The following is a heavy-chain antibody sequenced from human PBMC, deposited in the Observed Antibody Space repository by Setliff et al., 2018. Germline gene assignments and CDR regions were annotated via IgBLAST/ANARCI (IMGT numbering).Heavy chain of an antibody. CDR1: GGSISSYY. CDR3: ARVVESSGYYHYYYYMDV. D-gene: IGHD3-22*01. Sequence: PSETLSLTCTVSGGSISSYYWSWIRQPAGKGLEWIGHIYYSGSTNYNPSLKSRVTISVGTSKNQFSLKLSSVTAADTAVYYCARVVESSGYYHYYYYMDVWGKGTTVTVSS. CDR2: IYYSGST. J-gene: IGHJ6*03. V-gene: IGHV4-59*01.